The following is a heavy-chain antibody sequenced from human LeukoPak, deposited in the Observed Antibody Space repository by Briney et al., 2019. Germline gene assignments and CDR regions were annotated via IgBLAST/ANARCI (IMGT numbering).Heavy chain of an antibody. V-gene: IGHV4-61*02. D-gene: IGHD3-22*01. CDR1: GGSISSGSYY. CDR3: ARDYTYYYDSSEVAFDI. Sequence: SQTLSLTCTVSGGSISSGSYYWSWFRQPAGKELEWIGRIYTSGSTNYNPSLESRVTMSVDTSNNQFSLKLNYVTAADTAVYYCARDYTYYYDSSEVAFDIWGQGTMVTVSS. J-gene: IGHJ3*02. CDR2: IYTSGST.